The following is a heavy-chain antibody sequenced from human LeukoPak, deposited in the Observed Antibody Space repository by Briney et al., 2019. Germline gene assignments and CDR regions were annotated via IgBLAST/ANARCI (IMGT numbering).Heavy chain of an antibody. V-gene: IGHV3-53*01. D-gene: IGHD3-3*01. Sequence: GGSLRLSCTVSGFTVSSNSMSWVRQAPGKGLEWVSFIYSDNTHYSDSVKGRFTISRDNSKNTLYLQMNSLRAEDTAVYYCAKSGYNIWNHWGQGTLVTVSS. J-gene: IGHJ5*02. CDR1: GFTVSSNS. CDR2: IYSDNT. CDR3: AKSGYNIWNH.